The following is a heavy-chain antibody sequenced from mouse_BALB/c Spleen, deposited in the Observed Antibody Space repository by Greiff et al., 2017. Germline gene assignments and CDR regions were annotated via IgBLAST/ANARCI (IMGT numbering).Heavy chain of an antibody. CDR3: TRYYYGSGYEGYFDY. J-gene: IGHJ2*01. CDR2: IDPETGGT. V-gene: IGHV1-15*01. D-gene: IGHD1-1*01. CDR1: GYTFTDYE. Sequence: VKLQESGAELVRPGASVTLSCKASGYTFTDYEMHWVKQTPVHGLEWIGAIDPETGGTAYNQKFKGKATLTADKSSSTAYMELRSLTSEDSAVYYCTRYYYGSGYEGYFDYWGQGTTLTVSS.